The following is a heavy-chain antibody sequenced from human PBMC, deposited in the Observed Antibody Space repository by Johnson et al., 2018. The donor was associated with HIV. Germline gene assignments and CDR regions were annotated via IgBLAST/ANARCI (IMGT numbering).Heavy chain of an antibody. D-gene: IGHD3-22*01. CDR3: AKSQDSSAYDYDFDS. CDR2: ISYDGSNK. V-gene: IGHV3-33*05. Sequence: QVQLVESGGGVVQPGGSLRLSCAASGFSFSTYDLHWVRQAPGKGLEWVAVISYDGSNKYYADSVKGRFTISRDNSKNTLFLQMNSLRAEDTAVYYCAKSQDSSAYDYDFDSWGQGTMVTVSS. J-gene: IGHJ3*02. CDR1: GFSFSTYD.